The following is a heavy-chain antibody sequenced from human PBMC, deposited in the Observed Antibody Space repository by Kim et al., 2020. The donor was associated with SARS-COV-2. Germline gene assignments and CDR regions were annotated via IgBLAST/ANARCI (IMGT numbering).Heavy chain of an antibody. CDR3: SRDISPASSGSDYDS. CDR1: GFSFTAYC. J-gene: IGHJ5*01. D-gene: IGHD4-17*01. CDR2: IKRDGTTI. Sequence: GGSLRLSCAASGFSFTAYCMIWTRQAPGKGLEWVSYIKRDGTTINYHDSVKGRFTISRDNANNPLYLQMDSLTADDTAVYYCSRDISPASSGSDYDS. V-gene: IGHV3-11*04.